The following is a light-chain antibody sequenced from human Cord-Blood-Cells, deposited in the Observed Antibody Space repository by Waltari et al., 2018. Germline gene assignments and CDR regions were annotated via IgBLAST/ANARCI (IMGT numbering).Light chain of an antibody. J-gene: IGKJ5*01. Sequence: EIVLTQSPGTLPLSPGERATLPCRASQSVSSSYLAWYQQKPGQAPRLLIYGASSRATGIPDRFSGSGSGTDFTLTISRLEPEDFAVYYCQQYGSSPPITFGQGTRLEIK. CDR1: QSVSSSY. CDR3: QQYGSSPPIT. CDR2: GAS. V-gene: IGKV3-20*01.